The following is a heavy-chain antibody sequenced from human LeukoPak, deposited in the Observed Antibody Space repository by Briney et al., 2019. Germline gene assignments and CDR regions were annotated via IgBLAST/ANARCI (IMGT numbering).Heavy chain of an antibody. CDR1: GYTFTSYY. D-gene: IGHD3-3*01. CDR2: INPSGGST. Sequence: GASVKVSCKASGYTFTSYYMHWVRQAPGQGLEWMGIINPSGGSTNYAQKFQGRVTITTDESTSTAYMELSSLRSEDRAVYYCARGIEDFGKPSAFDIWGQGTMVTVSS. CDR3: ARGIEDFGKPSAFDI. J-gene: IGHJ3*02. V-gene: IGHV1-46*01.